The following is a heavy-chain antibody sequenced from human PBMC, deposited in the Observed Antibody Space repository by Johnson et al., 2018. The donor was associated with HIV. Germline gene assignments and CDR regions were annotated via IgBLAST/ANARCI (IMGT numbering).Heavy chain of an antibody. Sequence: VQLVESGGGVVQPGRSLRLSCAASGFTLSNYGIHWVRQAPGKGLEWVSVIYGGGSTYYADSVTGRFTISRDNSKNTLYLQMNSLRAEDTAVYYCARGGIAAKEPWRAFDIWGQGTMVTVSS. CDR1: GFTLSNYG. CDR3: ARGGIAAKEPWRAFDI. D-gene: IGHD6-13*01. V-gene: IGHV3-66*02. CDR2: IYGGGST. J-gene: IGHJ3*02.